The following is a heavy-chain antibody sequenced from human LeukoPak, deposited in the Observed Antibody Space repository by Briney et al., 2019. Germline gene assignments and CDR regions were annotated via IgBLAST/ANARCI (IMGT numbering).Heavy chain of an antibody. V-gene: IGHV4-39*01. Sequence: SETLSLTCTVSGGSISSSSYYWGWIRQPPGKGLEWIGSIYYSGSTYYNPSLKSRFTISVDTSNNQFSLKLSSVTAADTAMYYCARHLPAPGAFDIWGQGTMVTVSS. J-gene: IGHJ3*02. CDR2: IYYSGST. CDR1: GGSISSSSYY. CDR3: ARHLPAPGAFDI.